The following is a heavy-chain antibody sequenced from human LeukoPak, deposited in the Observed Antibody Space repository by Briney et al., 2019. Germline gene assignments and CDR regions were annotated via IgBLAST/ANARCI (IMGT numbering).Heavy chain of an antibody. CDR1: GYTLTELS. Sequence: ASVKVSCKVSGYTLTELSMHWVRRAPGKGHEWMGGFDPEDGETIYAQKFQGRVTMTEDTSTDTAYMERSSLRSEDTAVYYCATLKSPLRFLEWLLYDYWGQGTLVTVSS. CDR3: ATLKSPLRFLEWLLYDY. CDR2: FDPEDGET. D-gene: IGHD3-3*01. J-gene: IGHJ4*02. V-gene: IGHV1-24*01.